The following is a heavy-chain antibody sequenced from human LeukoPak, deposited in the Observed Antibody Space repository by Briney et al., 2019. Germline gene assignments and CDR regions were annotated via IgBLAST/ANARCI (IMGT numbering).Heavy chain of an antibody. V-gene: IGHV3-7*01. CDR3: AQGRQQLVREPVGGY. D-gene: IGHD6-13*01. CDR2: IKQDGSEK. Sequence: GGSLRLSCAASGFTFSSYWMSWVRQAPGKGLEWVANIKQDGSEKYYVDSVKGRFTISRDNAKNSLYLQMNSLRAEDTAVYYCAQGRQQLVREPVGGYWGQGTLVTVSS. J-gene: IGHJ4*02. CDR1: GFTFSSYW.